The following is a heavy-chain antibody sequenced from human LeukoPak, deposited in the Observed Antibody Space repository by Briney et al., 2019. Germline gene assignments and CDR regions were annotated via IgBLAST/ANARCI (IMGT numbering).Heavy chain of an antibody. D-gene: IGHD1-1*01. J-gene: IGHJ4*02. Sequence: GGSLRLSCAASGLNVGSSYMSWVRQAPGKGLEWVSVLYRGGTTWYEESVKSRFSVSRDKSKKPLFLQMSSVRAEDTALYFCAMRRRQRDFDYWGQGTLVTVSS. CDR2: LYRGGTT. CDR3: AMRRRQRDFDY. CDR1: GLNVGSSY. V-gene: IGHV3-66*01.